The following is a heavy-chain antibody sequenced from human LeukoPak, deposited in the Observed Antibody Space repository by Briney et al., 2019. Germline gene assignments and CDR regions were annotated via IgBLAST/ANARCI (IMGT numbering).Heavy chain of an antibody. V-gene: IGHV1-18*04. Sequence: GASVKVSCKASVYTFTKYCIMWVRQAPGQGLEWMGWISGYNGNTNYAQKLQGRVTMTTDTSTTTSHMELRSLRSDDPAMYYCARGYYGGDPDYWGQGTLVTVSS. CDR3: ARGYYGGDPDY. J-gene: IGHJ4*02. D-gene: IGHD4-23*01. CDR2: ISGYNGNT. CDR1: VYTFTKYC.